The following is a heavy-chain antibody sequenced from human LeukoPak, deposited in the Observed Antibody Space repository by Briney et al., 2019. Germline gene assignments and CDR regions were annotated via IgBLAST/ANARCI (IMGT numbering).Heavy chain of an antibody. J-gene: IGHJ5*02. CDR2: INPNSGGT. CDR3: ARAGPELRYCSGGSCYSVWFDP. Sequence: ASVKVSCKASGYTFIGYYMHWVRQAPGQGLEWMGWINPNSGGTNYAQKFQGRVTMTRDTSISTAYMELSRLRSDDTAVYYCARAGPELRYCSGGSCYSVWFDPWGQGTLVTVSS. CDR1: GYTFIGYY. V-gene: IGHV1-2*02. D-gene: IGHD2-15*01.